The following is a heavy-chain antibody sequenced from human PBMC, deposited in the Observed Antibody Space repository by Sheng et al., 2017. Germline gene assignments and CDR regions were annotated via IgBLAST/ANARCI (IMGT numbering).Heavy chain of an antibody. CDR3: ARVCSYGDDNWFDP. D-gene: IGHD4-17*01. J-gene: IGHJ5*02. Sequence: QVQLQESGPGLVKPSETLSLTCAVSGYSISSGYYWGWIRQPPGKGLEWIGSIYHSGSTYYNPSLKSRVTISVDTSKNQFSLKLSSVTAADTAVYYCARVCSYGDDNWFDPWGQGTLVTVSS. CDR2: IYHSGST. V-gene: IGHV4-38-2*01. CDR1: GYSISSGYY.